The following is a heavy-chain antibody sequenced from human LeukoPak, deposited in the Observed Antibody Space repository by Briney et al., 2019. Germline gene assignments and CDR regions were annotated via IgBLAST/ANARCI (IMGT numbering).Heavy chain of an antibody. CDR2: IYYSGST. CDR1: GGSISSYY. Sequence: SSETLSLTCTVSGGSISSYYWSWIRQPPGKGLEWIGYIYYSGSTNYNPSLKSRVTISVDTSKNQFSLKLSSVTAADTAVYYCAREVAPGDTAMVTTPNDAFDIWGQGTMVTVSS. D-gene: IGHD5-18*01. J-gene: IGHJ3*02. V-gene: IGHV4-59*01. CDR3: AREVAPGDTAMVTTPNDAFDI.